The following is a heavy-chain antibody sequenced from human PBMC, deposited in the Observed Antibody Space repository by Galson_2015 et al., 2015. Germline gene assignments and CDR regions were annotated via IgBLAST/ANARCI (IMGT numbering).Heavy chain of an antibody. J-gene: IGHJ3*02. Sequence: SVKVSCKASGYTFTSYYMHWVRQAPGQGLEWMGIINPSGGSTSYAQKFQGRVTMTRDTSTSTVYMELSSLRSEDTAVYYCARVPLAYCGGDCYSGAFDIWGQGTMVTVSS. CDR2: INPSGGST. D-gene: IGHD2-21*02. CDR1: GYTFTSYY. V-gene: IGHV1-46*01. CDR3: ARVPLAYCGGDCYSGAFDI.